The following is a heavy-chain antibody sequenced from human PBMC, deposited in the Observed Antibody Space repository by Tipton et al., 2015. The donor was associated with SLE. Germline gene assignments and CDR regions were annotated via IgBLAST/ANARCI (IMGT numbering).Heavy chain of an antibody. CDR1: GGSFSGDH. Sequence: TLSLTCAVYGGSFSGDHWTWIRQPPGQGLEWIGEIADTGSPNYNPSLKSRVTISLDTSKSQFSLILNSLTAADTAVYYCARRYNWNYKDYFDYWGQGTPVTVSS. J-gene: IGHJ4*02. CDR2: IADTGSP. D-gene: IGHD1-7*01. CDR3: ARRYNWNYKDYFDY. V-gene: IGHV4-34*01.